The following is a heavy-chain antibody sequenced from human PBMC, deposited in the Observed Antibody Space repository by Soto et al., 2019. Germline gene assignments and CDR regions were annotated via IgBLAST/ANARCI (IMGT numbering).Heavy chain of an antibody. J-gene: IGHJ6*02. D-gene: IGHD3-16*01. CDR1: GFTFSSYA. CDR2: ISTSGGST. V-gene: IGHV3-23*01. CDR3: SIYDRYYGMDV. Sequence: EVQLLESGGGLVQPGGSLRLSCAASGFTFSSYAMSWVRQAPGKGLEWVSSISTSGGSTYYADSVKGRFTISRDNSNNTLYLQMNSLRDEDKAVYYCSIYDRYYGMDVWGLGTTVTVSS.